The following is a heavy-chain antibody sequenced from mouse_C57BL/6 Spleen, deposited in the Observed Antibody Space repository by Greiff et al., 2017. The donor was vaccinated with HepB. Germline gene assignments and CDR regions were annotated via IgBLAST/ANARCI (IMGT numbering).Heavy chain of an antibody. CDR2: IRNKANGYTT. CDR3: ARYYGSSWNWYFDV. CDR1: GFTFTDYY. Sequence: EVQVVESGGGLVQPGGSLSLSCAASGFTFTDYYMSWVRQPPGKALEWLGFIRNKANGYTTEYSASVKGRFTISRDNSQSILYLQMNALRAEDSATYYCARYYGSSWNWYFDVWGTGTTVTVSS. J-gene: IGHJ1*03. D-gene: IGHD1-1*01. V-gene: IGHV7-3*01.